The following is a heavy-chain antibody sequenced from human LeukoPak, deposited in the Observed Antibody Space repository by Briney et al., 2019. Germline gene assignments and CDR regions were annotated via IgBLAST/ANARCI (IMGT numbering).Heavy chain of an antibody. Sequence: PGGSLRLSCAASGFTFSTYSMNWVRQAPGKGLEWVSAISGSGGSTYYADSVKGRFTISRDNSKNTLYLQMNSLRAEDTAVYYCAKDPPALNSRCANLFDYWGQGTLVTVSS. CDR3: AKDPPALNSRCANLFDY. D-gene: IGHD2-8*01. V-gene: IGHV3-23*01. CDR1: GFTFSTYS. J-gene: IGHJ4*02. CDR2: ISGSGGST.